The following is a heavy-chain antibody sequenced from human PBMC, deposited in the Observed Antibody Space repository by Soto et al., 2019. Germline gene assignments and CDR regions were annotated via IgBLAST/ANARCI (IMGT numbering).Heavy chain of an antibody. Sequence: QVQLQESGPGLVKPSETLSLTCTVSGGSINNYYWTWIRQSPGKGLEWIGYISYIGSTNYNPSLKSRVTRSVDTSKKQFSLKLSSVTAADTAVYYCARAVRSGSYLRNWFDPWGQGTLVTVSS. CDR2: ISYIGST. J-gene: IGHJ5*02. CDR1: GGSINNYY. CDR3: ARAVRSGSYLRNWFDP. D-gene: IGHD3-10*01. V-gene: IGHV4-59*01.